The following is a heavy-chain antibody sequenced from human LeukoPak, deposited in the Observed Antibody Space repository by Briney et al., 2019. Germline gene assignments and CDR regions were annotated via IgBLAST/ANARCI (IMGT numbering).Heavy chain of an antibody. CDR2: INPSGDST. CDR1: GYTFTKYL. D-gene: IGHD3/OR15-3a*01. CDR3: ARPSYCVFGNCGYWLDP. Sequence: ASVKVSCKTSGYTFTKYLIHWVRQAPGQGLEWMGTINPSGDSTNYAQRFQGRVTLTEDTSTSTVYMELSSLTSEDTAVYYCARPSYCVFGNCGYWLDPWGPGTLITVSS. J-gene: IGHJ5*02. V-gene: IGHV1-46*01.